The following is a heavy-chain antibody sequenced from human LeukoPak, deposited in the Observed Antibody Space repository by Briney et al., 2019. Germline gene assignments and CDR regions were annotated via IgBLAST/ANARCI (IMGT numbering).Heavy chain of an antibody. CDR3: TTDYGDEDFDY. V-gene: IGHV3-15*01. D-gene: IGHD4-17*01. CDR2: IKRKTYGRIR. Sequence: GGSLRLSCAASGFTFRNAWMRWVPQAPEEGLEWVGRIKRKTYGRIRGYAEPGKDRFTISRDDSKNTLYLQMNSLKTEHTAVYYCTTDYGDEDFDYWGQGPLVTVSS. CDR1: GFTFRNAW. J-gene: IGHJ4*02.